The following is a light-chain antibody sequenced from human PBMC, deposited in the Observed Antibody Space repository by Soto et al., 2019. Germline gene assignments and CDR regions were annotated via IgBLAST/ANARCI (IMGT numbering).Light chain of an antibody. V-gene: IGKV3-11*01. CDR1: QSVSGS. CDR2: DAS. J-gene: IGKJ4*01. Sequence: EIVLTQSPAILSLSPGEKATLSCRASQSVSGSLGWYQQKPGQAPRLIIYDASVRATGIPARFSGSGSGTDFTLTISSLEPEDFAVYYCQEGTYWPAFGGGTQVDIK. CDR3: QEGTYWPA.